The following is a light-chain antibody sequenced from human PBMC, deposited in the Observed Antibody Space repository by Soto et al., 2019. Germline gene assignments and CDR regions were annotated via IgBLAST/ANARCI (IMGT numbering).Light chain of an antibody. V-gene: IGKV3-11*01. CDR3: QQRGQWPIT. CDR1: QSVSSY. J-gene: IGKJ5*01. CDR2: DAS. Sequence: EIVLTQSPATLSLSPGERATLSCRASQSVSSYLAWYQQKPGQTPRLLISDASNRAAGIPARFSGSGSGTDFTLTISGLEPEDFAVYYCQQRGQWPITFGQGTRLEIK.